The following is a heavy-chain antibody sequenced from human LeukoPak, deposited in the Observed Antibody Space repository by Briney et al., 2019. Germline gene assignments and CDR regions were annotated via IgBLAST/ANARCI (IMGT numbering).Heavy chain of an antibody. Sequence: ASVKVSCKASGYTFSGYYIHWLRQATGQGLEWMGYVGPKKGDTNYAQRFQGRVTMTTDTSINTVYMDLSGLRSDDTAIYYCARVTSYMDSAAHLPYHFDYWGQGTLVTVSS. J-gene: IGHJ4*02. CDR2: VGPKKGDT. CDR3: ARVTSYMDSAAHLPYHFDY. D-gene: IGHD1-26*01. V-gene: IGHV1-2*02. CDR1: GYTFSGYY.